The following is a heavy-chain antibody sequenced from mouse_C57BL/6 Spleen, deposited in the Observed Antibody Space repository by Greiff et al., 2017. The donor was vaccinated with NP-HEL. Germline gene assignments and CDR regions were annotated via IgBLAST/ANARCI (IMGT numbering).Heavy chain of an antibody. D-gene: IGHD1-1*01. CDR1: GYTFTEYT. V-gene: IGHV1-62-2*01. CDR3: SRHEEGYYYGLDTGAMDY. J-gene: IGHJ4*01. CDR2: FYPGSGSI. Sequence: QVQLQQSGAELVKPGASVKLSCKASGYTFTEYTIHWVKQRSGQGLEWIGWFYPGSGSIYSNEKFKDKATLTADISSSTVYMELSILTSEDSAVYFGSRHEEGYYYGLDTGAMDYWGQVTSVTVST.